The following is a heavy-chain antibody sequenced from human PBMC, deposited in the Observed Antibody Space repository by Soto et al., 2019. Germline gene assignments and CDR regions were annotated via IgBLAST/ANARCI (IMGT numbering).Heavy chain of an antibody. CDR1: GFTFSNYA. J-gene: IGHJ3*01. Sequence: EVQLLESEGGLVGPGGSLRLSCAASGFTFSNYAMNWVRQAPGKGLECVSVISGSGGSAYYADSVQGRFTISRDNFKNTLYMQMNSLRDEDTAIYYCVREGSGWNSRGSFDFWGRGTMVTVTS. CDR2: ISGSGGSA. V-gene: IGHV3-23*01. D-gene: IGHD6-19*01. CDR3: VREGSGWNSRGSFDF.